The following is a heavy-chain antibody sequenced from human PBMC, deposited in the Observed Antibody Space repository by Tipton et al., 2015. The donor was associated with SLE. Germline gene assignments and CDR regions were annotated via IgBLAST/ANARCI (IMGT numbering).Heavy chain of an antibody. CDR1: GGSISSSSYY. Sequence: TLSLTCTVSGGSISSSSYYWGWIRQPPGKGLEWIGSIYYSGSTYYNPSLRSRVTISVDTSKNQFSLKLSSVTAADTAVYYCARDPNWGSFGYWGQGTLVTVSS. J-gene: IGHJ4*02. V-gene: IGHV4-39*07. CDR2: IYYSGST. D-gene: IGHD7-27*01. CDR3: ARDPNWGSFGY.